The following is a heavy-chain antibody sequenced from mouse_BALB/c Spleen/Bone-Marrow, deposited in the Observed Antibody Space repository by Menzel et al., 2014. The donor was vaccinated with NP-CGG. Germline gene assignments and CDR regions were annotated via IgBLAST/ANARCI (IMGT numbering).Heavy chain of an antibody. V-gene: IGHV3-2*02. Sequence: VQPQQSGPGLVKPSQSLSLPCSVAGYSITSDYVWNWIRQLPGNKLEWMGYISYSGLTSYNPSLKSRFSITRDTSKNQFFLQLNSVTTEDTATYYCARWGGNYVGYYAMDYWGQGTSVTVSS. CDR1: GYSITSDYV. D-gene: IGHD2-1*01. J-gene: IGHJ4*01. CDR2: ISYSGLT. CDR3: ARWGGNYVGYYAMDY.